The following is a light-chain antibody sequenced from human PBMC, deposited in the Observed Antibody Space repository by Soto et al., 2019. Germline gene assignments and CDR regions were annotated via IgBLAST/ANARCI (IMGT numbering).Light chain of an antibody. CDR1: QSISSW. Sequence: DIQMTQSPSTLSASVGDRVTITCRASQSISSWLAWYQQKPGQAPKLLIYDASSLESGVPSRFSGSGSGTEFTLTISSLQPDDFATYYCQQKGTFGQGTKLEIK. CDR2: DAS. CDR3: QQKGT. V-gene: IGKV1-5*01. J-gene: IGKJ2*01.